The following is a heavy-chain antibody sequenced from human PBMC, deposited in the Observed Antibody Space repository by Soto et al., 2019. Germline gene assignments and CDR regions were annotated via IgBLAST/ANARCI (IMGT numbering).Heavy chain of an antibody. D-gene: IGHD3-10*01. Sequence: QVQLQESGPGLVKPSGTLSLTCAVSGGSISGINWWYWIRQPPGKGLEWIGEIYHSGSTNYNPSLKGRLTISVDKSKTQFSLKLSSVTAADTAGYYCARFGGGMDVWGQGTTVTVSS. J-gene: IGHJ6*02. V-gene: IGHV4-4*02. CDR1: GGSISGINW. CDR2: IYHSGST. CDR3: ARFGGGMDV.